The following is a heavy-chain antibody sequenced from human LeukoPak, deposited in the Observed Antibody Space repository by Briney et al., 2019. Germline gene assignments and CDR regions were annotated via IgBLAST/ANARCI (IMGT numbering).Heavy chain of an antibody. J-gene: IGHJ4*02. CDR2: VSHNGGTT. V-gene: IGHV3-64D*06. D-gene: IGHD6-19*01. CDR1: GFTFSAYA. Sequence: PGGSLRLSYSASGFTFSAYAMHWVRQAPGKGLEYVSAVSHNGGTTYYADSVKGRFAISRDNSKNTVYLQMSSLRTDDTALYYCARYSSGWYNLWGQGTLVTVSS. CDR3: ARYSSGWYNL.